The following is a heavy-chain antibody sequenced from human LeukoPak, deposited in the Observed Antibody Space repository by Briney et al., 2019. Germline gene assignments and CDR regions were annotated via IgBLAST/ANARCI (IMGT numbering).Heavy chain of an antibody. CDR1: GGSFSGYY. J-gene: IGHJ6*03. Sequence: SETLSLTCAVYGGSFSGYYWSWIRQPPGKGLEWIGEINHSGSTNYNPSLKSRVTISVDTSKNQFSLKLSSVTAADTAVYYCAGIQYCSSTSCRYSYYYYYMDVWGKGTTVTVSS. CDR2: INHSGST. CDR3: AGIQYCSSTSCRYSYYYYYMDV. V-gene: IGHV4-34*01. D-gene: IGHD2-2*01.